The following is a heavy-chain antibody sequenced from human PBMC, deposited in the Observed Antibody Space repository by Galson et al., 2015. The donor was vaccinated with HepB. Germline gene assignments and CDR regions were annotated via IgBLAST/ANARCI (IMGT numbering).Heavy chain of an antibody. CDR1: GGTFSSYA. Sequence: SVKVSCKASGGTFSSYAISWVRQAPGQGLEWMGGIIPIFGTANYAQKFQGRVTITADESTSTAYMELSSLRSEDTAVYYCARDPRYYDTPYGMDVWGQGTTVTVSS. V-gene: IGHV1-69*13. J-gene: IGHJ6*02. D-gene: IGHD3-9*01. CDR2: IIPIFGTA. CDR3: ARDPRYYDTPYGMDV.